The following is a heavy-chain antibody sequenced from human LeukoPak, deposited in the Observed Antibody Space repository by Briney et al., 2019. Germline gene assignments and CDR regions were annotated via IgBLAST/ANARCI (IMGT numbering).Heavy chain of an antibody. Sequence: GGSLRLSCAASGFTFTTYTMTWVRQAPGKGLEWVSAVRGSGTDTYYADSVKGRFTISRDNSKNTLYLQMNSLRAEDTAIYYCAKTSRGNSGYDSPFHYWGQGTLVTVSS. D-gene: IGHD5-12*01. J-gene: IGHJ4*02. CDR2: VRGSGTDT. V-gene: IGHV3-23*01. CDR3: AKTSRGNSGYDSPFHY. CDR1: GFTFTTYT.